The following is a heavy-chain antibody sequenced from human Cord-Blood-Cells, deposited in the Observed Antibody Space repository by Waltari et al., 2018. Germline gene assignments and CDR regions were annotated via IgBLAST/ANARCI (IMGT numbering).Heavy chain of an antibody. V-gene: IGHV4-38-2*01. CDR3: ASGQWELRVDDY. CDR2: IYHSGST. CDR1: GYSISSGYY. J-gene: IGHJ4*02. D-gene: IGHD1-26*01. Sequence: QVQLQESGPGLVKPSETLSLTCAVSGYSISSGYYWGWIRQPPGKGLEWIGSIYHSGSTYYNPSLKSRVTISVDTSKNQFSLKLSSVTAADTAVYYCASGQWELRVDDYWGQGTLVTVSS.